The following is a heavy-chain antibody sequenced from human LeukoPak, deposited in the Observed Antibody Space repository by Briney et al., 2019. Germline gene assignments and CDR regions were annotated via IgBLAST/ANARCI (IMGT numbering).Heavy chain of an antibody. J-gene: IGHJ4*02. CDR2: INTDGTRA. CDR1: GFTFSNYW. V-gene: IGHV3-74*01. CDR3: AREICGSDCYSTFDY. D-gene: IGHD2-21*02. Sequence: PSGGSLRLSCAASGFTFSNYWMHWVRQAPGRGLVWVSRINTDGTRASYADSVKGRFTISRDNAKSSLYLQMNSLRAEDTAVYYCAREICGSDCYSTFDYWGQGALVTVSS.